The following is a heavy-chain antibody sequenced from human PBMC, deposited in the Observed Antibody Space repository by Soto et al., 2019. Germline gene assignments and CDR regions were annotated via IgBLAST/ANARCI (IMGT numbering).Heavy chain of an antibody. CDR1: GSSLSTRGVA. D-gene: IGHD7-27*01. CDR2: IFWDDDE. CDR3: AHRRLGTGPTACVHY. J-gene: IGHJ4*01. V-gene: IGHV2-5*02. Sequence: QITLKESGPTLVKPTQTLTLTCTFSGSSLSTRGVAVGWIRQPPGKALEFLGFIFWDDDERYSPSLKNRLTIAKDTSKIQVGLTMTNMDPVDTATYNCAHRRLGTGPTACVHYWGHRILVTVSS.